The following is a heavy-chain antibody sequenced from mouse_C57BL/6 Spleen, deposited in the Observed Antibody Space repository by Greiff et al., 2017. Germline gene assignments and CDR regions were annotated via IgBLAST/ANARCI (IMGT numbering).Heavy chain of an antibody. D-gene: IGHD2-1*01. Sequence: VQLQQSGAELVRPGASVTLSCKASGYTFTDYEMHWVKQTPVHGLEWIGAIDPETGGTAYNQKFKGKAILTADKSSSTAYMELRSLTSEDSAVYYCTRLKGNTWYFDVWGTGTTGTVSS. CDR1: GYTFTDYE. CDR3: TRLKGNTWYFDV. CDR2: IDPETGGT. J-gene: IGHJ1*03. V-gene: IGHV1-15*01.